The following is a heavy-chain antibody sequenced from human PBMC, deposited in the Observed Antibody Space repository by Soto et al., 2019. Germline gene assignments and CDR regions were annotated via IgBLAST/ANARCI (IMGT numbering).Heavy chain of an antibody. V-gene: IGHV3-23*01. D-gene: IGHD6-19*01. Sequence: EVNLLESGGDLIQPGGSLRLSCAASGFTFRSFGMSWVRQAPGRGLEWVSSISDRGESTYYADSVKGRFTISRDNSRNSLYLELSSLRAEETALYYCARSLIIVAGSWDFWGQGTLVAVSS. CDR3: ARSLIIVAGSWDF. CDR2: ISDRGEST. CDR1: GFTFRSFG. J-gene: IGHJ4*02.